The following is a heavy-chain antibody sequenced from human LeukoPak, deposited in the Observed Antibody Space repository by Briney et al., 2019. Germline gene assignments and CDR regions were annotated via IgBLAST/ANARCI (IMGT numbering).Heavy chain of an antibody. CDR3: TSYDSSGYYSDALLG. D-gene: IGHD3-22*01. V-gene: IGHV3-15*07. J-gene: IGHJ4*02. CDR1: GFSFSNAW. CDR2: IKSKTDGGTT. Sequence: GGSLRLSCAASGFSFSNAWMNWVRQAPGKGLEWVGRIKSKTDGGTTDYAAPVKGRFTISRDDSKNTLYLQMNSLKTEDTAVYYCTSYDSSGYYSDALLGWGQGTLVTVSS.